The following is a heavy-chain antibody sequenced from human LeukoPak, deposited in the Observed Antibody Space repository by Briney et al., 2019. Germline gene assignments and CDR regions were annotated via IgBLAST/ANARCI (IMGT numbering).Heavy chain of an antibody. J-gene: IGHJ4*02. CDR3: ASGSSGWLH. CDR2: INHSGST. V-gene: IGHV4-34*01. D-gene: IGHD6-19*01. Sequence: SETLSLTCAVYGGSFSGYYWSWIRQPPGKGLEWNGEINHSGSTNYNPSLKSRVTISVDTSKNQFSLKLSSVTAADTAVYYCASGSSGWLHWGQGTLVTVSS. CDR1: GGSFSGYY.